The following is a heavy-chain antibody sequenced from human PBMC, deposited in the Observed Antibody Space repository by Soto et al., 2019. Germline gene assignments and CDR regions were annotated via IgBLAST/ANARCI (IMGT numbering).Heavy chain of an antibody. CDR3: RAGHYFSAY. CDR2: ISYDGSDK. J-gene: IGHJ4*02. V-gene: IGHV3-30*03. D-gene: IGHD6-13*01. CDR1: GFTFSSYG. Sequence: QVQLVESGGGVVQPGRSLRLSCAASGFTFSSYGMHWVRQAPGKGLEWVALISYDGSDKYYADSVKGRFTISRDNSQNTLYLQMNSLRVEDTAVYYCRAGHYFSAYWGQGTLVTVSS.